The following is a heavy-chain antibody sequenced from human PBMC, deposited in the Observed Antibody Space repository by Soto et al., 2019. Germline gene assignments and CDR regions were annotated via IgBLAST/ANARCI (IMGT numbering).Heavy chain of an antibody. CDR1: GYTFTSYG. D-gene: IGHD3-10*01. CDR2: ISAYNGNT. J-gene: IGHJ4*02. CDR3: AGGWFGEFVYDFGK. Sequence: ASVNVSCKASGYTFTSYGISWVRQAPGQGLEWMGWISAYNGNTNYEQKLQGRVTMTTDTSTSTAYMELRSLRSGDTAVYYCAGGWFGEFVYDFGKWGEGTPVTVSS. V-gene: IGHV1-18*01.